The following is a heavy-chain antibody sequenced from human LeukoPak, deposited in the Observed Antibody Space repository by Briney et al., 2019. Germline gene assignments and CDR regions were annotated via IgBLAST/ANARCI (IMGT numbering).Heavy chain of an antibody. CDR3: ARDHSDSSGWSFDY. Sequence: GGSLRLSCAASGFTFSSYWMSWVRQAPGKGLEWVANTKQDGSEKYYVDSVKGRFTISRDNAKNALYLQMSSLRAEDTAVYYCARDHSDSSGWSFDYWGQGTLVTASS. CDR1: GFTFSSYW. D-gene: IGHD6-19*01. J-gene: IGHJ4*02. V-gene: IGHV3-7*03. CDR2: TKQDGSEK.